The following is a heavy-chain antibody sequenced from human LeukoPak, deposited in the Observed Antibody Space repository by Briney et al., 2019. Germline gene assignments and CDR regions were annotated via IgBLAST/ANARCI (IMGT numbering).Heavy chain of an antibody. J-gene: IGHJ5*02. Sequence: ASVKVSCKASGYTFTSYGISWVRQAPGQGLEWMGWISAYNGNTNYAQKLQGRVTMTTDTSTSTAYMELRSLRSDDTAVYYCARTAYRIVLSGSYSGWFDPWGQGTLVTVSS. CDR2: ISAYNGNT. CDR1: GYTFTSYG. CDR3: ARTAYRIVLSGSYSGWFDP. D-gene: IGHD1-26*01. V-gene: IGHV1-18*01.